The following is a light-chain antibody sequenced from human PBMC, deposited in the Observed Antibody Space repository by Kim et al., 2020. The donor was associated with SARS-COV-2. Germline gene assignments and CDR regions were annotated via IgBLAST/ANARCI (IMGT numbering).Light chain of an antibody. CDR3: QQLHSYLYT. J-gene: IGKJ2*01. Sequence: SASVGDRFSITGRAGQGVGSSLAWYQQEPGIAPRVLFYLSSSLQSSVPSRFSASGSGTEFTLTISSLQPEDFATYYCQQLHSYLYTFGQGTKLEI. V-gene: IGKV1-9*01. CDR1: QGVGSS. CDR2: LSS.